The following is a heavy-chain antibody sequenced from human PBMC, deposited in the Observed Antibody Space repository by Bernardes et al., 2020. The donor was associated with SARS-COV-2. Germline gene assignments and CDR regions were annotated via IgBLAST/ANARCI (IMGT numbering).Heavy chain of an antibody. J-gene: IGHJ3*02. Sequence: GGSLRLSCAASGFTFSSYAMHWVRQAPGKGLEWVAVISYDGSNKYYADSVKGRFTISRDNSKNTLYLQMNSLRAEDTAVYYCARGYCSSTSCYRESRDAFDIWGQGTMVTVSS. CDR2: ISYDGSNK. CDR1: GFTFSSYA. CDR3: ARGYCSSTSCYRESRDAFDI. V-gene: IGHV3-30*04. D-gene: IGHD2-2*02.